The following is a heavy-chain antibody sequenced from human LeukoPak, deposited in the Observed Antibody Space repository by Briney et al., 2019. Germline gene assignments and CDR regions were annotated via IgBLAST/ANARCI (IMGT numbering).Heavy chain of an antibody. Sequence: SETLSLTCSVSGDFISTSSSYWGWIRQPPGKGLEWIGSIYYSGSTYYNTSLKSRVTISVDTSKNQFSLKLNSVTAADTAVYFCAREFWNYRSGNLQAFHIWGQGTMVTVSS. CDR3: AREFWNYRSGNLQAFHI. V-gene: IGHV4-39*02. D-gene: IGHD3-10*01. CDR2: IYYSGST. J-gene: IGHJ3*02. CDR1: GDFISTSSSY.